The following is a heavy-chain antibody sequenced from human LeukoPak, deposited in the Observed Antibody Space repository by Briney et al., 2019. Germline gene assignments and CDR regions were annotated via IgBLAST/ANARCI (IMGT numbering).Heavy chain of an antibody. CDR3: AREGCSSTSCFAPDFQH. V-gene: IGHV3-23*01. CDR1: GFTFSSYA. J-gene: IGHJ1*01. Sequence: GGSLRLSCAASGFTFSSYAMSWVRQAPGKGLEWVSAISGSGGSTYYADSVKGRFTISRDNSKNTLYLQMNSLRAEDTAVYYCAREGCSSTSCFAPDFQHWGQGTLVTVSS. D-gene: IGHD2-2*01. CDR2: ISGSGGST.